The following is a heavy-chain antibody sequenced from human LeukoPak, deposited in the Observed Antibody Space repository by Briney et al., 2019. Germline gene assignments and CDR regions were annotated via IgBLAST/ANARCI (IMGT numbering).Heavy chain of an antibody. CDR1: GFTFSSYA. J-gene: IGHJ6*02. Sequence: TGGSLRLSCAASGFTFSSYAMSWVRQAPGKGLEWVSAISSSGGSTYYADSVKGRFTISRDNSKNTLYLQMNSLRAEDTAVYYCAKSIFAIFGVVTLGMDVWGQGTTVTVSS. CDR2: ISSSGGST. D-gene: IGHD3-3*01. CDR3: AKSIFAIFGVVTLGMDV. V-gene: IGHV3-23*01.